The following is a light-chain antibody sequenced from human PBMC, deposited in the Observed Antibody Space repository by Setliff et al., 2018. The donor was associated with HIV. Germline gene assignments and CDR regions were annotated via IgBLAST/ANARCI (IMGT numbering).Light chain of an antibody. CDR1: SSNIGAGHD. CDR2: DNT. V-gene: IGLV1-40*01. J-gene: IGLJ1*01. CDR3: QSYDSSLSGCV. Sequence: QSALTQPPSVSGAPGRRVTISCTGSSSNIGAGHDVHWYQQLPGTAPKLLIYDNTNRPSGVPDRFSGSKSGTSASLAITGLQADDEADYYCQSYDSSLSGCVFGTGTKVTVL.